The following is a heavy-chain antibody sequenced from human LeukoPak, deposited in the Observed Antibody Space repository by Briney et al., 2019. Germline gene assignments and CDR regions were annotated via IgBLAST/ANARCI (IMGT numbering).Heavy chain of an antibody. V-gene: IGHV4-30-2*01. CDR2: IYHSGDT. J-gene: IGHJ4*02. Sequence: SQTLSLTCTVSGGSITNGGYYWSWIRQAPGRGLEWIGYIYHSGDTYSNPSLKGRATVSMDRSKNQFSLNLSSVTAADTAVYYCARAREFSSSSGRAYYFDYWGQGTLVTVSS. CDR1: GGSITNGGYY. D-gene: IGHD6-6*01. CDR3: ARAREFSSSSGRAYYFDY.